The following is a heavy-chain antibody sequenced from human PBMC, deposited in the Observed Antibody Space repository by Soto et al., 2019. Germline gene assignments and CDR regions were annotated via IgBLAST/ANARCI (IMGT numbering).Heavy chain of an antibody. CDR3: ARVYSGYDQPPFDY. J-gene: IGHJ4*02. D-gene: IGHD5-12*01. Sequence: ASVKVSCKAPGYTFTGYYMHWVRQAPGQGLEWMGWINPNSGGTNYAQKFQGRVTMTRDTSISTAYMELSRLRSDDTAVYYCARVYSGYDQPPFDYWGQGTLVTISS. CDR2: INPNSGGT. CDR1: GYTFTGYY. V-gene: IGHV1-2*02.